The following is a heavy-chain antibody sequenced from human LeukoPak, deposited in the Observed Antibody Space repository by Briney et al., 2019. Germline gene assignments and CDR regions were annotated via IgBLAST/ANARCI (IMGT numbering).Heavy chain of an antibody. J-gene: IGHJ4*02. CDR2: IKQDGSEE. CDR3: ARDVGAGATSPKPFDY. V-gene: IGHV3-7*01. Sequence: GSLRLSCAASGFTFSSYWMSWVRQAPGKGLEWVANIKQDGSEEYYVDSVKGRFTISRDNAKNSLYLQMNSLRAEDTAVYYCARDVGAGATSPKPFDYWGQGTLVTVSS. CDR1: GFTFSSYW. D-gene: IGHD1-26*01.